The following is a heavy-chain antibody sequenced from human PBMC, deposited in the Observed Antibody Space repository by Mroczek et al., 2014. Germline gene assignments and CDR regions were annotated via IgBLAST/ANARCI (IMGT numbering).Heavy chain of an antibody. CDR2: ISGSGGST. D-gene: IGHD6-13*01. J-gene: IGHJ4*02. Sequence: EVQLVESGGGLVQPGGSLRLSCAASGFTFSSYAMSWVRQAPGKGLEWVSAISGSGGSTYYADSVKGRFTISRDNSKNTLYLQMNSLRAEDTAVYYCAKGFRASGSSWYPAEYYFDYWGQGTLVTVSS. V-gene: IGHV3-23*04. CDR1: GFTFSSYA. CDR3: AKGFRASGSSWYPAEYYFDY.